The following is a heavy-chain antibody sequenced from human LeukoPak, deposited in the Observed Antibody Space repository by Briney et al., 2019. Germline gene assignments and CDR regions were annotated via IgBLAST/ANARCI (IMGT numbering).Heavy chain of an antibody. CDR3: PYNPLLNY. CDR2: NYRADAR. CDR1: GFSLSTTGVG. Sequence: YSGPTLVNPTQTLTLTCTFSGFSLSTTGVGVAWIRQPPGKALEWLALNYRADARRYSPSLKSRLPITKHTSKNQVVLTRPSLDPLDTAPYYSPYNPLLNYWGQGTLVTVSS. D-gene: IGHD1-14*01. J-gene: IGHJ4*02. V-gene: IGHV2-5*02.